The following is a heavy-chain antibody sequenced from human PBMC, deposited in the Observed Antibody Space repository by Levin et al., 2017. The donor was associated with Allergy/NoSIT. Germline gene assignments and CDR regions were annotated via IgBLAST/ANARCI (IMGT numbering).Heavy chain of an antibody. J-gene: IGHJ4*02. CDR3: AKDSGNHIPLK. D-gene: IGHD1-26*01. Sequence: GGSLRLSCAASGFTFSTYGMHWVRQAPGKGLEWVAVVSYDGNNKYYADSVKGRFTISRDNSKNTLFLQMNSLRAEDTAVYYCAKDSGNHIPLKWGRGTLFTVSS. V-gene: IGHV3-30*18. CDR1: GFTFSTYG. CDR2: VSYDGNNK.